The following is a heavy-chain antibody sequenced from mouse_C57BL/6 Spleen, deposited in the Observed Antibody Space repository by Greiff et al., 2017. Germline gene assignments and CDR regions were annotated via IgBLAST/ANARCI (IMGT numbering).Heavy chain of an antibody. Sequence: EVKVVESGGGLVQPGASLRLSCAASGFTFTDYYMSWVRQPPGKAPEWLVLIRNKANGYTTEYTESVKGRFTISRDNSQNILYLQMHTLRAEDSATYYCVKASMVTTEGLFDYWGQGTTLTVSS. CDR1: GFTFTDYY. J-gene: IGHJ2*01. CDR3: VKASMVTTEGLFDY. D-gene: IGHD2-2*01. CDR2: IRNKANGYTT. V-gene: IGHV7-4*01.